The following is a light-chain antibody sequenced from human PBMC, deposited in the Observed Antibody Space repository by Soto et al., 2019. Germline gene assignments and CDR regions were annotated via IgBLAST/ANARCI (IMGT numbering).Light chain of an antibody. V-gene: IGLV4-69*01. Sequence: QSVLTQSPSASAALGASVKLTCTLSSGHSSYAIAWHQQQPEKGPRYLMKLNSDGSHSKGDGIPDRFSGSSSGAERYLTISSLQSEDEADYYSQTWGTGNRVFGGGTKLTVL. CDR3: QTWGTGNRV. CDR1: SGHSSYA. J-gene: IGLJ3*02. CDR2: LNSDGSH.